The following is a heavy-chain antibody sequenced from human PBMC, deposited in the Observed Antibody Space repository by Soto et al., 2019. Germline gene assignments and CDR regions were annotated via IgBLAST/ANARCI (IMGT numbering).Heavy chain of an antibody. J-gene: IGHJ4*02. CDR3: AKEGHQGYCSGGSCYSMEGILDY. CDR1: GFTFSSYA. CDR2: ISGSGGST. V-gene: IGHV3-23*01. D-gene: IGHD2-15*01. Sequence: GGSLRLSCAASGFTFSSYAMSWVRQAPGKGLEWVSAISGSGGSTYYADSVKGRFTISRDNSKNTLYLQMNSLRAEDTAVYYCAKEGHQGYCSGGSCYSMEGILDYWGQGTLVTVSS.